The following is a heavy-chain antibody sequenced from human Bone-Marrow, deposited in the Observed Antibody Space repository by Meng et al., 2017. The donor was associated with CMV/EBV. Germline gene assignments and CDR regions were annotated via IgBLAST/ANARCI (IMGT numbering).Heavy chain of an antibody. CDR2: ISGSGGST. CDR3: AKDEYSGYDALDY. Sequence: EVQLLESXGGLVQPGXSLRLSCAASGFTFSSYAMSWVRQAPGKGLEWVSAISGSGGSTYYADSVKGRFTISRDNSKNTLYLQMNSLRAEDTAVYYCAKDEYSGYDALDYWGQGTLVTVSS. J-gene: IGHJ4*02. V-gene: IGHV3-23*01. D-gene: IGHD5-12*01. CDR1: GFTFSSYA.